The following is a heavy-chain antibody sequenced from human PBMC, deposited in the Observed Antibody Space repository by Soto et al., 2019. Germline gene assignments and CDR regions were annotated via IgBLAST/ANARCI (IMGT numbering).Heavy chain of an antibody. D-gene: IGHD5-18*01. CDR2: ISSSSSYI. V-gene: IGHV3-21*01. CDR3: ARALSRSYGYSADY. J-gene: IGHJ4*02. Sequence: GGSLRLSCAASGFTFSSYSMNWVRQAPGKGLEWVSSISSSSSYIYYADSVKGRFTISRDNAKNSLYLQMNSLRAEDTAVYYCARALSRSYGYSADYWGQGTLVTVSS. CDR1: GFTFSSYS.